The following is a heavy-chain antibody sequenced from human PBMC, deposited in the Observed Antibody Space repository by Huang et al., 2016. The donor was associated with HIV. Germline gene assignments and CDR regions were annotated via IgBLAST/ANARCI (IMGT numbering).Heavy chain of an antibody. J-gene: IGHJ4*02. CDR3: ARARGYYDSSVSYYFDY. V-gene: IGHV1-69*13. CDR2: ITPIIGTA. D-gene: IGHD3-22*01. Sequence: QVQLVQSGAEVKKPGSSVKVSCKASGGTFSSYAISWVRQAPGQGVEWIGVITPIIGTANYAQKFQGRVTITADESTSTAYMELGSLRSEDTAVYYCARARGYYDSSVSYYFDYWGQGTLVTVSS. CDR1: GGTFSSYA.